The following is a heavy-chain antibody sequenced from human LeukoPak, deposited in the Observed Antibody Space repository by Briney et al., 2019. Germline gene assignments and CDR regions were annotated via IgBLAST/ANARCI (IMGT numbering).Heavy chain of an antibody. CDR2: ISGSGGST. CDR1: GFTFSSYA. CDR3: GRVGGRSKAAKGDAFDI. V-gene: IGHV3-23*01. J-gene: IGHJ3*02. D-gene: IGHD6-6*01. Sequence: GSLRLSCAASGFTFSSYAMSWVRQAPGKGLEWVSAISGSGGSTYYADSVKGRFTISRDNAQNSMYLQMNSLRAEDTAVYYCGRVGGRSKAAKGDAFDIWGQGTMVTVSS.